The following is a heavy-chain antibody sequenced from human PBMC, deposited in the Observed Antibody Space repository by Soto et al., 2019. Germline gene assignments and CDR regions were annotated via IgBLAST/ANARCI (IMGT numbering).Heavy chain of an antibody. D-gene: IGHD3-10*01. CDR3: ARVYYGSGRYDPTPYYYYGMDV. V-gene: IGHV3-11*05. CDR1: GFTFSDYY. CDR2: ISSSSSYT. J-gene: IGHJ6*02. Sequence: QVQLVESGGGLVKPGGSLRLSCAASGFTFSDYYMSWIRQAPGKGLEWVSYISSSSSYTNYADSVKGRFTISRDNAKTSLYLQTNSLRAEDTAVYYCARVYYGSGRYDPTPYYYYGMDVWVQGTTVIVSS.